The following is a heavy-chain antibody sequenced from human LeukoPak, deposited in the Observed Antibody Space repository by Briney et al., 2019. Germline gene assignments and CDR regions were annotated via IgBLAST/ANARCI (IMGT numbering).Heavy chain of an antibody. J-gene: IGHJ4*02. V-gene: IGHV3-21*06. CDR3: ARDLSLGMPGGFDF. Sequence: NPSETLSLTCTVSGGSISSHYWSWIREPPGKGLEWVSTISSGSDYIYHADSVRGRFTISRDNARNSLYLQMSSLRAEDTAVYYCARDLSLGMPGGFDFWGQGILVTVSS. D-gene: IGHD2-2*01. CDR2: ISSGSDYI. CDR1: GGSISSHY.